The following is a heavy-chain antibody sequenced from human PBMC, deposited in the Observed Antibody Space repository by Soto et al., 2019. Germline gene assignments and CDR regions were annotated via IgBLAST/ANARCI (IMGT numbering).Heavy chain of an antibody. CDR1: GFTFSSYG. CDR3: ARDVLVRSKPLGY. J-gene: IGHJ4*02. V-gene: IGHV3-33*01. CDR2: IWYDGSNK. D-gene: IGHD6-13*01. Sequence: QVQLVESGGGVVQPGRSLRLSCAASGFTFSSYGMHWVRQAPGKGLEWVAVIWYDGSNKYYADSVKGRFTISRDNSEKTRYLHMNSLIAEDTAVYYSARDVLVRSKPLGYWGQGTLVTITS.